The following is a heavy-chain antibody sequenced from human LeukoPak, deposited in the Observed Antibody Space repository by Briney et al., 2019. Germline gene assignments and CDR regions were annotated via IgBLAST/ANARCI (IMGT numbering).Heavy chain of an antibody. Sequence: PSETLSLTCAVYGGSFSGYYWSWIRQPPGKGLEWIGEINHSGSTNYNPSLKSRVTISVDTSKNQFSLKLSSVTAADTAVYYCAREWELRGGFDYWGQGTLVTVSS. CDR2: INHSGST. J-gene: IGHJ4*02. CDR3: AREWELRGGFDY. CDR1: GGSFSGYY. V-gene: IGHV4-34*01. D-gene: IGHD1-26*01.